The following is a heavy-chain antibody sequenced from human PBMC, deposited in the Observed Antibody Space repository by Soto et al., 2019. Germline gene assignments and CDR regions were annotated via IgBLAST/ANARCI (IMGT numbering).Heavy chain of an antibody. CDR1: GFTVSSNY. V-gene: IGHV3-53*01. CDR2: IYSGGST. Sequence: GGSLRLSCAASGFTVSSNYMSWVRQAPGKGLEWVSVIYSGGSTYYADSVKGRFTISRDNSKNTLYLQMNSLRAEDTAVYYCARVIDSSGYDWFDPWGQGTLVTVSS. J-gene: IGHJ5*02. CDR3: ARVIDSSGYDWFDP. D-gene: IGHD3-22*01.